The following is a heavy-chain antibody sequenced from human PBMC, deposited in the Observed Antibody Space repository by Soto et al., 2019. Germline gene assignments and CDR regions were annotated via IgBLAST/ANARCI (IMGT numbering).Heavy chain of an antibody. Sequence: QVQLVQSGAEVKKPGASVKVSCKASGYTFTSYGISWVRQAPGQGLEWMGWISAYNGNTNYAQKLQGRVTMTTDTSTSAADMELRSLRSDDTAVYYCAGASGSSYWFDPWGQGTLVTVSS. V-gene: IGHV1-18*01. J-gene: IGHJ5*02. D-gene: IGHD1-26*01. CDR3: AGASGSSYWFDP. CDR1: GYTFTSYG. CDR2: ISAYNGNT.